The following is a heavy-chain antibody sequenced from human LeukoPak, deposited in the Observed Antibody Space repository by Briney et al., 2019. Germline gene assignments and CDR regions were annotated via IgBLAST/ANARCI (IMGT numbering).Heavy chain of an antibody. V-gene: IGHV1-18*01. CDR2: ISAYNGNT. J-gene: IGHJ4*02. CDR3: ARTSTIFGVAPNDY. D-gene: IGHD3-3*01. Sequence: ASVKVSCKASGGSFGSDAISWVRQAPGQGLEWMGWISAYNGNTNYAQKLQGRVTMTTDTSTSTAYMELRSLRSDDTTVYYCARTSTIFGVAPNDYWGQGTLVTVSS. CDR1: GGSFGSDA.